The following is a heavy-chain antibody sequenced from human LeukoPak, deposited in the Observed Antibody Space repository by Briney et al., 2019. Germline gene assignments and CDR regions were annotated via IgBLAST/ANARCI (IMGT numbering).Heavy chain of an antibody. CDR1: GGSISSSSYY. D-gene: IGHD3-22*01. J-gene: IGHJ2*01. V-gene: IGHV4-39*07. CDR3: ARVFNLDSGSYYHHWFFDL. CDR2: IYYSGST. Sequence: SETLSLTCTVSGGSISSSSYYWGWIRQPPGKGLEWIGSIYYSGSTYYNPSLKSRVTISVDTSKNQFSLKLSSVTAADTAVYYCARVFNLDSGSYYHHWFFDLWGRGTLVTVSS.